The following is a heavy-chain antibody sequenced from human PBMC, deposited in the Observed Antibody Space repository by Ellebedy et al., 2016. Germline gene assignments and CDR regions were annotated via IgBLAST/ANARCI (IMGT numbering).Heavy chain of an antibody. D-gene: IGHD3-16*01. J-gene: IGHJ4*02. Sequence: SETLSLXXTVSGGSISSYYWSWIRQPPGKGLEWIGYIYYSGSTNYNPSLKSRVTISVDTSKNQFSLKLSSVTAADTAVYYCAKGSMITFGGLNWGQGTLVTVSS. CDR1: GGSISSYY. CDR3: AKGSMITFGGLN. V-gene: IGHV4-59*01. CDR2: IYYSGST.